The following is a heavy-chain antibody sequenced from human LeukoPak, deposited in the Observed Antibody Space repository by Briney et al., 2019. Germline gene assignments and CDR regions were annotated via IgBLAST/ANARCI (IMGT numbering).Heavy chain of an antibody. CDR2: INPNSGGT. J-gene: IGHJ4*02. CDR3: ARGGITMVRGVIVSFDY. V-gene: IGHV1-2*02. D-gene: IGHD3-10*01. CDR1: GYTFIGYY. Sequence: ASVKVSCKASGYTFIGYYMHWVRQAPGQGLEWMGWINPNSGGTNYAQKFQGRVTMTRDTSISTAYMELSRLRSDDTAVYYCARGGITMVRGVIVSFDYWGQGTLVTVSS.